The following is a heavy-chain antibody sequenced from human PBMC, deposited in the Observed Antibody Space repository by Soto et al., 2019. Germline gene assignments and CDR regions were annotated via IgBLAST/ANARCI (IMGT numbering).Heavy chain of an antibody. CDR1: GGSFSCYY. CDR3: ARGSGIVGATGEDY. Sequence: PSETLSLTCGVYGGSFSCYYLSWIRQPPGKGLEWIGEINHSGSTNYNPSLKSRVTISVDTSKNQFSLKLSSVTAADTAVYYCARGSGIVGATGEDYWGQGTLVTVSS. V-gene: IGHV4-34*01. D-gene: IGHD1-26*01. CDR2: INHSGST. J-gene: IGHJ4*02.